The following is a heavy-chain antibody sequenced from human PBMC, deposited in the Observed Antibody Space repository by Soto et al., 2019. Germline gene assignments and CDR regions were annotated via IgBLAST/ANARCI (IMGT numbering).Heavy chain of an antibody. CDR2: IWYDGSNK. Sequence: GGSLRLSCAASGFTFSSYGMHWVRQAPGKGLEWVAVIWYDGSNKYYADSVKGRFTISRDNSKNTLYLQMNSLRAEDTAVYYCAARGGGVPGMDVWGQGTTVTVSS. CDR3: AARGGGVPGMDV. D-gene: IGHD2-8*02. J-gene: IGHJ6*02. CDR1: GFTFSSYG. V-gene: IGHV3-30*02.